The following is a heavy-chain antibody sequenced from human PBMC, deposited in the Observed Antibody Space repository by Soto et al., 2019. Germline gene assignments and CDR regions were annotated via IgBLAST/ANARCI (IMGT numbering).Heavy chain of an antibody. CDR2: IGTAGDT. D-gene: IGHD3-22*01. J-gene: IGHJ4*02. CDR1: GFTFSSYD. CDR3: ARAIGPTLFDY. Sequence: GGSLRLSCSASGFTFSSYDMHWVRQGPGKGLEWVSAIGTAGDTNYAGSVKGRFTISRENAKDSLYLQMNSLRAGDTAIYFCARAIGPTLFDYWGQGTLVTVSS. V-gene: IGHV3-13*04.